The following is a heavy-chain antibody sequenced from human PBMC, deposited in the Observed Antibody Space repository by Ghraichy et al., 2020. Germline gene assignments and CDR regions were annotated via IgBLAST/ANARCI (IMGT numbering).Heavy chain of an antibody. CDR1: GGSINSYY. J-gene: IGHJ4*02. D-gene: IGHD2-8*02. CDR2: IYYSGTA. V-gene: IGHV4-59*13. Sequence: LETLSLTCTVSGGSINSYYWSWIRQPPGKGLEWIGYIYYSGTANYSPSLRNRVTISVDTSNNQFSLKLSSVTAADTAVYYCATDRYCAGGSCFDYWGQGTLVTVSS. CDR3: ATDRYCAGGSCFDY.